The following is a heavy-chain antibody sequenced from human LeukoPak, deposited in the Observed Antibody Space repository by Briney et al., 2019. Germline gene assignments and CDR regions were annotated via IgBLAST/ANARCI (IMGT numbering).Heavy chain of an antibody. CDR1: GGSISSGGYY. CDR2: IYYSGST. J-gene: IGHJ5*02. V-gene: IGHV4-31*03. CDR3: ARDSYYYDSSGYLT. D-gene: IGHD3-22*01. Sequence: KSSQTLSLTCTVSGGSISSGGYYWSWIRQHPGKGLEWIGYIYYSGSTYYNPSLKSRVTISVDTSKNQFSLKLSSVTAADTAVYYCARDSYYYDSSGYLTWGQGTLVTVSS.